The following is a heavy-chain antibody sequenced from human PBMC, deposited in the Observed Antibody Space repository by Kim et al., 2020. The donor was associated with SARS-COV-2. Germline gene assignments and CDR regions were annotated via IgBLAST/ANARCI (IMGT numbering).Heavy chain of an antibody. J-gene: IGHJ4*02. CDR2: KT. V-gene: IGHV1-3*01. CDR3: ARGSRWALDY. Sequence: KTPCSQKFQGRVTITRDTSASTAYMELTSRRSEDTAIYYCARGSRWALDYWGQGTLVTVAS. D-gene: IGHD6-19*01.